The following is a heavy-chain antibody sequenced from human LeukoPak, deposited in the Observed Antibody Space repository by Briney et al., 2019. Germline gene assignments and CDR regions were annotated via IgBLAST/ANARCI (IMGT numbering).Heavy chain of an antibody. CDR3: ASYYGSGSYQRNSYFDY. CDR2: IYYSGST. D-gene: IGHD3-10*01. J-gene: IGHJ4*02. V-gene: IGHV4-39*01. Sequence: PSDTLSLTCTVSGGSISSSSYYCGWIRQPPGKGLEWVGNIYYSGSTYYNPSLKSRVTISVDTSKNQFSLKLSSVTAADTAVYYCASYYGSGSYQRNSYFDYWGQGTLVTVSS. CDR1: GGSISSSSYY.